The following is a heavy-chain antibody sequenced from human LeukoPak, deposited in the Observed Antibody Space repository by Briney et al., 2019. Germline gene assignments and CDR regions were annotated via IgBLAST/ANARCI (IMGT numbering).Heavy chain of an antibody. CDR2: IYSGGST. V-gene: IGHV3-53*01. CDR3: ARVRKYSSSPFDP. J-gene: IGHJ5*02. CDR1: GFTVSSNY. Sequence: QAGGSLRLSCAASGFTVSSNYMSWVRQAPGKGLEWVSVIYSGGSTYYADSVKGRFTISRDNSKNTLYLQMNSLRAEDTAVYYCARVRKYSSSPFDPWGQGTLVTVSS. D-gene: IGHD6-13*01.